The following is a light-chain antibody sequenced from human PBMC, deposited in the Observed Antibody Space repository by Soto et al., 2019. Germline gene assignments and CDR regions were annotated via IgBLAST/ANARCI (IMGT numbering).Light chain of an antibody. J-gene: IGKJ2*01. Sequence: EIVMTQSPATLSVSPGERATLSCRASQSVSSNLAWYQQKPGQAPRLLIYGASTRAPGIPARFCGSGSGTEVTLTISSLQSEDFAVYYCQQYHNWPPYTFGQGTKLEIK. V-gene: IGKV3-15*01. CDR1: QSVSSN. CDR3: QQYHNWPPYT. CDR2: GAS.